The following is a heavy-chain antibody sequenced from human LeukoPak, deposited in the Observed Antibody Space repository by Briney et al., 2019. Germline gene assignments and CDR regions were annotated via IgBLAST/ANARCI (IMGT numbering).Heavy chain of an antibody. V-gene: IGHV3-33*01. J-gene: IGHJ2*01. CDR1: GFTFSSYG. Sequence: GGSLRLSCAASGFTFSSYGMHWVRQAPGKGLEGVAVIWYDGSNKYYADSVKGRFTISRDNSKNTLYLQMNSLRAEDTAVYYCARGDIVVVPAARPSGWYFDLWGRGTLVTVSS. CDR3: ARGDIVVVPAARPSGWYFDL. CDR2: IWYDGSNK. D-gene: IGHD2-2*01.